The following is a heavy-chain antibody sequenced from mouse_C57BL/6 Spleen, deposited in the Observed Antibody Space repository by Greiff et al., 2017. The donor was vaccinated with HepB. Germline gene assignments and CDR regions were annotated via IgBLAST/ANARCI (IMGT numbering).Heavy chain of an antibody. Sequence: EVKVVESGGGLVKPGGSLKLSCAASGFTFSSYAMSWVRQTPEKRLEWVATISDGGSYTYYPDNVKGRFTISRDNAKNNLYLQMSHLKSEDTAMYYCARDRIRDYDWYFDVWGTGTTVTVSS. D-gene: IGHD2-4*01. V-gene: IGHV5-4*01. CDR1: GFTFSSYA. CDR2: ISDGGSYT. J-gene: IGHJ1*03. CDR3: ARDRIRDYDWYFDV.